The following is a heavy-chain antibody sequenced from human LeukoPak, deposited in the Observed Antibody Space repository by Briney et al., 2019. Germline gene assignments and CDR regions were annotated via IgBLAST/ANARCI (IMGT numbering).Heavy chain of an antibody. Sequence: PSETLSLTCTVSGGSISSYYWSWIRQPPGKGLEWIGYIYYSGSTNYNPSLKSRVTISVDTSKNQFSLKLSSVTAAETAVYYCARGTPGYSSSFTTDAFDIWGQGTMVTVSS. CDR3: ARGTPGYSSSFTTDAFDI. CDR2: IYYSGST. D-gene: IGHD6-13*01. J-gene: IGHJ3*02. V-gene: IGHV4-59*01. CDR1: GGSISSYY.